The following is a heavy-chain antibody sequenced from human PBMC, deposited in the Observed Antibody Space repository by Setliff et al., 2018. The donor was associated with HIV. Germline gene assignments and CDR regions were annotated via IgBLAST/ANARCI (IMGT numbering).Heavy chain of an antibody. Sequence: SVKVSCKASGGTFSSYGISWVRQTPGQGLEWMGGIIPMFGTGFYAQKFRDRVTITTDENRSTAYMELNSLRPEDTGVFYCARVGHSSSYHYYGMDVWGQGTTVTVSS. CDR2: IIPMFGTG. CDR3: ARVGHSSSYHYYGMDV. J-gene: IGHJ6*02. V-gene: IGHV1-69*05. D-gene: IGHD6-13*01. CDR1: GGTFSSYG.